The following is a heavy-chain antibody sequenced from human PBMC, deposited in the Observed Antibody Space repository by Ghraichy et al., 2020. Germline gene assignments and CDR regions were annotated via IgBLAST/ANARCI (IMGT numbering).Heavy chain of an antibody. J-gene: IGHJ4*02. Sequence: GESLNISCVASGFTFSTYNMNWVRQAPGEGLEWVSSINDRSRYIYYADSVKGRFTISRDNAKNSLYLQMNSLRAEDTAVYYCARALGTGEPLDYWGQGTLATVSS. D-gene: IGHD7-27*01. CDR3: ARALGTGEPLDY. V-gene: IGHV3-21*01. CDR2: INDRSRYI. CDR1: GFTFSTYN.